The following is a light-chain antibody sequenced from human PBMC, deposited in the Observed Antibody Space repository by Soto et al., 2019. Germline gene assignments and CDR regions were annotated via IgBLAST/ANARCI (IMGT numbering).Light chain of an antibody. J-gene: IGKJ4*01. CDR1: QSVGGY. CDR2: DAS. Sequence: EIVLTQSPATLSLSPGERATLSCRASQSVGGYLDWYQQKPGQAPRLLIYDASNRASGIPARFSGSGSGTDFTLTISILEPEDLAVYYCHQRSNWPPLTFGGGTKVEIK. V-gene: IGKV3-11*01. CDR3: HQRSNWPPLT.